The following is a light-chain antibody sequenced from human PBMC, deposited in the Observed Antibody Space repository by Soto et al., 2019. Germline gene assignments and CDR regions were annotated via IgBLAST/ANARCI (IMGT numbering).Light chain of an antibody. CDR3: QQLFDSPIT. J-gene: IGKJ5*01. CDR1: QVISTS. CDR2: AAS. V-gene: IGKV1-9*01. Sequence: DIRLTRSPSFLSPSIGETVTITCRASQVISTSLAWYQVKPGKAPKLLIYAASTLESGVPSRFSASVSGTEFSLTITRLQPEDFETYYCQQLFDSPITFGQGTRLEIK.